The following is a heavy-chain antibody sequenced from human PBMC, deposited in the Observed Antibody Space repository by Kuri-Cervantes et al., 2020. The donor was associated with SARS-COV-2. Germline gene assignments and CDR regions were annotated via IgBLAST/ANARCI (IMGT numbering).Heavy chain of an antibody. CDR3: AREPWGYGPGGY. J-gene: IGHJ4*02. CDR2: IYYSGTT. V-gene: IGHV4-30-4*01. Sequence: SETLSLTCTVSGGSISSGDYYWTWIRQPPGKGLEWIGYIYYSGTTSYNPSLKSRVTLSVDTSKNQFSLRLSSVTAADTDVYYCAREPWGYGPGGYWGQGTLVTVSS. CDR1: GGSISSGDYY. D-gene: IGHD5-18*01.